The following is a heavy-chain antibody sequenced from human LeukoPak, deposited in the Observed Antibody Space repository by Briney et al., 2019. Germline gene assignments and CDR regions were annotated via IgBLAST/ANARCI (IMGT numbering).Heavy chain of an antibody. D-gene: IGHD1-1*01. Sequence: GGSLRLSCAASGFTFSSYAMSWVRQAPGKGLEWVSAISGSGGSTHYADSVKGRFTISRDNSKNTLYLQMNSLRAEDTAVYYCAKVTRWNPYYFDYWGQGTLVTVSS. CDR1: GFTFSSYA. J-gene: IGHJ4*02. V-gene: IGHV3-23*01. CDR2: ISGSGGST. CDR3: AKVTRWNPYYFDY.